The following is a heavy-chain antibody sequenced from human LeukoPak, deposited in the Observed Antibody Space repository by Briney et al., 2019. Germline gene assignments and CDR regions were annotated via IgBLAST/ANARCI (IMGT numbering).Heavy chain of an antibody. V-gene: IGHV1-69*01. CDR3: ARGKPRRRDGYNYPLDY. Sequence: SVKVSXKASGGTFSSYAISWVRQAPGQGLEWMGGIIPIFGTANYAQKFQGRVTITADESTSTAYMELSSLRSEDTAVYYCARGKPRRRDGYNYPLDYWGQGTLVTVSS. CDR1: GGTFSSYA. D-gene: IGHD5-24*01. CDR2: IIPIFGTA. J-gene: IGHJ4*02.